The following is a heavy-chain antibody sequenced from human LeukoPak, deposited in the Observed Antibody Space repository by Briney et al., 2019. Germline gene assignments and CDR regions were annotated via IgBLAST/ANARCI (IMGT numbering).Heavy chain of an antibody. D-gene: IGHD6-19*01. CDR2: IYYSGST. J-gene: IGHJ4*02. CDR1: GGSISSYY. CDR3: ARGTVAGHYYFDY. Sequence: PSETLSLTCTVSGGSISSYYWSWIRQPPGKGLEWIGYIYYSGSTNYNPSLKSRVTISVDTSKNQFSLKLSSVTAADTAVYYCARGTVAGHYYFDYWGQGTLVTVSS. V-gene: IGHV4-59*01.